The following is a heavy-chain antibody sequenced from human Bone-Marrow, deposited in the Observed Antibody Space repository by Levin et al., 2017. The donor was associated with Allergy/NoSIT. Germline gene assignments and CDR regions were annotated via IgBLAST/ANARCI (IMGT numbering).Heavy chain of an antibody. CDR2: ISSTSNTI. CDR1: GFTFSTYE. CDR3: ARTRHLSTFDY. Sequence: GESLKISCAASGFTFSTYEMNWVRQAPGEGLEWVSYISSTSNTIYYADSVKGRFTISRDNAKNSLYLQMNSLRAEDTAVYYCARTRHLSTFDYWGQGTLVTVSS. J-gene: IGHJ4*02. D-gene: IGHD3-3*02. V-gene: IGHV3-48*03.